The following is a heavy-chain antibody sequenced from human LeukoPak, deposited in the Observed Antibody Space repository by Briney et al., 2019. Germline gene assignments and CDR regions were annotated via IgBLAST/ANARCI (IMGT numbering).Heavy chain of an antibody. D-gene: IGHD2-21*02. CDR1: GFTFSDYY. V-gene: IGHV3-11*06. CDR3: ARVGSTDGPHAFDI. J-gene: IGHJ3*02. Sequence: PGGSLRPSCAASGFTFSDYYMSWIRQAPGKGLEWVSYISTSGNYTKDADSVKGRFTISRDNAKNTLYLQMNSLRAEDTSVYYCARVGSTDGPHAFDIWGQGTMVTVSS. CDR2: ISTSGNYT.